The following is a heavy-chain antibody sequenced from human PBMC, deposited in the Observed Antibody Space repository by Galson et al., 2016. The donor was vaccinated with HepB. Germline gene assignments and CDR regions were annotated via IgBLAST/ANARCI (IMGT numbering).Heavy chain of an antibody. D-gene: IGHD6-13*01. CDR1: GFSFSTYG. J-gene: IGHJ4*02. V-gene: IGHV3-33*06. Sequence: SLRLSCAASGFSFSTYGMHWVRQAPGKGPEWVAVIWYDGSNEYYADSVKGRFTISRDISKNTLYLQMNSLRAEDTAVYYCAKGLRDNAWYEVYWGQGTLVTVSS. CDR3: AKGLRDNAWYEVY. CDR2: IWYDGSNE.